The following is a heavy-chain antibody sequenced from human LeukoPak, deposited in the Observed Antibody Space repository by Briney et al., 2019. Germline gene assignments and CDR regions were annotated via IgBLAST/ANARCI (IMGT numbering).Heavy chain of an antibody. Sequence: SETLSLTCTVSGGSISSSSYYWGWIRQPPGKGLEWIRSIFYSGNIYYSPSLKSRVTISVDTSKNQFSLKLSSVTAADTAVYYCARQPKYCSGGSCYGPDAFDIWGQGTVVTVSS. V-gene: IGHV4-39*01. J-gene: IGHJ3*02. D-gene: IGHD2-15*01. CDR3: ARQPKYCSGGSCYGPDAFDI. CDR2: IFYSGNI. CDR1: GGSISSSSYY.